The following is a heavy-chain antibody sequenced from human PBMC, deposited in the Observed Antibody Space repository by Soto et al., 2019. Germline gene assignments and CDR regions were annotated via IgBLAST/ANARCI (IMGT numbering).Heavy chain of an antibody. CDR2: IIPIFGTA. V-gene: IGHV1-69*12. CDR1: GGTFSSYA. D-gene: IGHD3-10*01. CDR3: GVGGFGERTVREPLQQYYYYGMDV. J-gene: IGHJ6*02. Sequence: QVQLVQSGAEVKKPGSSVKVSCKASGGTFSSYAISWVRQAPGQGLEWMGGIIPIFGTANYAQKFQGRVXXTADESTITAXXEXSXXRSEDTAVYYCGVGGFGERTVREPLQQYYYYGMDVWGQGTTVTVSS.